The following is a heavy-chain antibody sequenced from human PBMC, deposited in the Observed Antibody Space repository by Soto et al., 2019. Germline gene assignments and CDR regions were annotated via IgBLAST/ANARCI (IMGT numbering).Heavy chain of an antibody. J-gene: IGHJ6*02. Sequence: TLSLTCAVSGGSISSGAFSWSWIRQSPEKGLEWIGYIYYNGIALQNPSLQSRVTISVDTSKNQFSLKMTSVTAADTDVYYCARRGGFYGVDVWGQGTTVTVSS. CDR2: IYYNGIA. D-gene: IGHD3-16*01. CDR1: GGSISSGAFS. CDR3: ARRGGFYGVDV. V-gene: IGHV4-30-2*06.